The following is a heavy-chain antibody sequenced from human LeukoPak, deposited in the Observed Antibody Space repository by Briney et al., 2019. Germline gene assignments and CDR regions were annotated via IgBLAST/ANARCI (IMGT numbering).Heavy chain of an antibody. CDR1: GFTFSRYW. V-gene: IGHV3-30-3*01. J-gene: IGHJ4*02. Sequence: GGSLRLSCVGSGFTFSRYWLNWVRQAPGKGLEWVAVISYDGSNKYYADSVKGRFTISRDNSKNTLYLQMNSLRAEDTAVYYCARLGQRGYSGYDYIIDYWGQGTLVTVSS. D-gene: IGHD5-12*01. CDR2: ISYDGSNK. CDR3: ARLGQRGYSGYDYIIDY.